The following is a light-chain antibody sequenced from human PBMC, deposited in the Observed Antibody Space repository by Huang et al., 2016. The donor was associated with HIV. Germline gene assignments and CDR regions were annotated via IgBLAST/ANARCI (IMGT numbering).Light chain of an antibody. CDR3: QQYSRSPGT. V-gene: IGKV3-20*01. CDR1: QSVNNY. Sequence: EIVLTQSPDTLSLSPRERATLSCGARQSVNNYLAWYQQKPGQAPRPLIYATSNRATGIPNRFNGGGSGTDFTLTISRLEPEDFAVYYCQQYSRSPGTFGQGTKVEIK. J-gene: IGKJ1*01. CDR2: ATS.